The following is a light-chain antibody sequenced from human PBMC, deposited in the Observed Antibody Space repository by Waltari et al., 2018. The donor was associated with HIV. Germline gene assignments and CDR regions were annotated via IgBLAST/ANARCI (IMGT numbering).Light chain of an antibody. CDR3: QAWDNNSVV. Sequence: SYQLTQPPSISVTAGQTATITCSGNRLEHKNVSWYQRRPGQSPVALIFQDNTRPSGIPERFSGSNFGDTATLAISETQGDDEGEYYCQAWDNNSVVFGGGTRLTVL. CDR1: RLEHKN. CDR2: QDN. V-gene: IGLV3-1*01. J-gene: IGLJ2*01.